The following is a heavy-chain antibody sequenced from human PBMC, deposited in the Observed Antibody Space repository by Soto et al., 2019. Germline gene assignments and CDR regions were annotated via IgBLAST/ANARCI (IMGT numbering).Heavy chain of an antibody. D-gene: IGHD5-12*01. Sequence: GGSLRLSCAASGFIFSSSLMNWVRQVPGKGLEWVSAISGSGGSTYYADSVKGRFTISRDNSKNTLYLQMNSLRAEDTAVYYCAKGVQSGYDGAFDIWGQGTMVTVSS. CDR2: ISGSGGST. CDR3: AKGVQSGYDGAFDI. CDR1: GFIFSSSL. J-gene: IGHJ3*02. V-gene: IGHV3-23*01.